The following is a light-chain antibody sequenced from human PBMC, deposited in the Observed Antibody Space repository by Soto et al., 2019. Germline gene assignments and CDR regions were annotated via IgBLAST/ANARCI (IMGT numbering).Light chain of an antibody. V-gene: IGLV2-14*01. Sequence: QSVVTQPASVSGSPGQSITISCTGTSSDVGGYDYVSWYQQYPGKAPRLIIYEVNNRPSGVSDRFSGSKSGNTASLTISGLRAEDEGDYFCSSFTGTSALILFGGGTKLTV. CDR3: SSFTGTSALIL. CDR1: SSDVGGYDY. J-gene: IGLJ2*01. CDR2: EVN.